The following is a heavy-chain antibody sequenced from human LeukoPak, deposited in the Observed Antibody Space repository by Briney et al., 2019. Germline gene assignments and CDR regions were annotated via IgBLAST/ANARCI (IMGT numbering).Heavy chain of an antibody. CDR1: GFIFSDYY. D-gene: IGHD1-26*01. CDR3: AKDDIVGATRGGWYFDY. CDR2: ISSSGSTI. J-gene: IGHJ4*02. Sequence: GGSLRLSCAASGFIFSDYYMSWIRQAPGKGLEWVSYISSSGSTIYYADSVKGRFTISRDNAKNSLYLQMNSLRAEDTAVYYCAKDDIVGATRGGWYFDYWGQGTLVTVSS. V-gene: IGHV3-11*04.